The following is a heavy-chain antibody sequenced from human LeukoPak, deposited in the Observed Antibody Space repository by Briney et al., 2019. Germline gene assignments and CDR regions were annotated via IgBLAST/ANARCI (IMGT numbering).Heavy chain of an antibody. D-gene: IGHD5-24*01. CDR3: ARDLGGDGFNLRNWFDP. Sequence: SETLSLTCTVSGGSINSADYYWRWIRKHPGKGLEWIGYIYDSGSRYYNPSLKSRVSISIDTSKNQFSLNLSSVTAADTAVYYCARDLGGDGFNLRNWFDPWGQGTLVTVS. CDR1: GGSINSADYY. CDR2: IYDSGSR. J-gene: IGHJ5*02. V-gene: IGHV4-31*03.